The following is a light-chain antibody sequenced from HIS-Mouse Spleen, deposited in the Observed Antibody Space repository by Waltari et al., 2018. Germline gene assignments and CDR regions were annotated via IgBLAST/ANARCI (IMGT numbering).Light chain of an antibody. V-gene: IGKV1-5*03. CDR3: QQCNSYSRYT. CDR2: KAS. CDR1: QIISSW. J-gene: IGKJ2*01. Sequence: DIQMTQSPSTLSASVGDRVTLTCRASQIISSWLAWYQQKPGKAPKPLIYKASSLESGVPSRFSGSGSGTEFTLTISSLQPDDFATYYCQQCNSYSRYTFGQGTKLEIK.